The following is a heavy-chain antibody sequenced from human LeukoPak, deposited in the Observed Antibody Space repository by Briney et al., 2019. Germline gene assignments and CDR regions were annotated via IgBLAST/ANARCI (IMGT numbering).Heavy chain of an antibody. CDR1: GGSVNGYY. CDR2: MYYSGST. Sequence: PSETLSLTCTVSGGSVNGYYGTWLRLPPGKELAWIGYMYYSGSTNYNPSLKSRVTMSVDTPKNQFSLKLSSVTAADTAVYYCARRATSGSPYYLDYWGQGTLVTVSS. CDR3: ARRATSGSPYYLDY. V-gene: IGHV4-59*02. D-gene: IGHD3-10*01. J-gene: IGHJ4*02.